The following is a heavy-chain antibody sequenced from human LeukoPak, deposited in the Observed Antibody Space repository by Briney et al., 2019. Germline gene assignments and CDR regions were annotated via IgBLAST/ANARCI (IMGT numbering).Heavy chain of an antibody. V-gene: IGHV3-30-3*01. CDR1: GFTFSYYA. J-gene: IGHJ4*02. CDR3: ARQGDTGSWYFDY. D-gene: IGHD2-21*02. CDR2: ISYDGSNK. Sequence: AGGSLRLSCAASGFTFSYYAMHWGRQAPGKGLEWVAVISYDGSNKYYADSVKGRFTISRDNSKSTLYLQMDSLIAGDTAVYYCARQGDTGSWYFDYWGQGTLVTVSS.